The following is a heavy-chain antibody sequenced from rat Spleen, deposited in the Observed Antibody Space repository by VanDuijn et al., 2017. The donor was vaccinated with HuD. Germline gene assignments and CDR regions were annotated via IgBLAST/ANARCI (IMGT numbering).Heavy chain of an antibody. CDR2: IRTSGSRT. D-gene: IGHD1-8*01. V-gene: IGHV5-7*01. J-gene: IGHJ3*01. CDR1: GFPFSDYT. CDR3: ARWDSSYGVYNWFAY. Sequence: EVQLVESGGGLVQPGRSLKLSCSASGFPFSDYTMAWVRQAPTKGLEWVATIRTSGSRTYYPDSVKGRFTISRDNAKSSPYLQMNSLKSEDTATYYCARWDSSYGVYNWFAYWGQGTLVTVSS.